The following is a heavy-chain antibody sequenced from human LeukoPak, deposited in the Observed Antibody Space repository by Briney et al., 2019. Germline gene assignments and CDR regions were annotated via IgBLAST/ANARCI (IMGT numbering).Heavy chain of an antibody. Sequence: SETLSLTCTVSGYSISSGYYWGWIRQPPGKGLEWIGSIYYSGSTYYNPSLKSRVTISVDTSKNQFSLKLSSVTAADTAVYYCARDPLEFYGSGSYEDYWGQGTLVTVSS. CDR1: GYSISSGYY. CDR3: ARDPLEFYGSGSYEDY. V-gene: IGHV4-38-2*02. CDR2: IYYSGST. D-gene: IGHD3-10*01. J-gene: IGHJ4*02.